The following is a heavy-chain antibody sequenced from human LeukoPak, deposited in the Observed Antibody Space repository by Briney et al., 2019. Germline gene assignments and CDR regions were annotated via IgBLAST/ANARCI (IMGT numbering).Heavy chain of an antibody. D-gene: IGHD2/OR15-2a*01. J-gene: IGHJ4*02. CDR2: IKSKTDGCTT. CDR3: TSDDPVNRS. CDR1: GFAFSSAW. V-gene: IGHV3-15*01. Sequence: GGSLRLSCAASGFAFSSAWMSWVRQAPGKGLEWVGRIKSKTDGCTTDYAAPVKGRFTISRDDSKNMLFLQMNTLKTEDTAMYYCTSDDPVNRSWGQGTLVTVSS.